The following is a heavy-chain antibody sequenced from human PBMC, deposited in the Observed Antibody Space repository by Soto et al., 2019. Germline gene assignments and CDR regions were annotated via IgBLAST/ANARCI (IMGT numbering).Heavy chain of an antibody. CDR2: IWYDGSNK. CDR1: GFTFSSYG. D-gene: IGHD2-15*01. J-gene: IGHJ6*02. CDR3: ARGLEGPLGEYCSGGSCSPYYYYYGMDV. V-gene: IGHV3-33*01. Sequence: GGSLRLSCAASGFTFSSYGMHGVRQAPGKGLEWVAVIWYDGSNKYYADSVKGRFTISRDNSKNTLYLQMNSLRAEDTAVYYCARGLEGPLGEYCSGGSCSPYYYYYGMDVWGQGTTVTVSS.